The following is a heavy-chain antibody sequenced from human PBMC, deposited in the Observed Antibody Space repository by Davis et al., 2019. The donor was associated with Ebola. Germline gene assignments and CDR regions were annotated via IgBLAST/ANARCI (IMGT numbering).Heavy chain of an antibody. V-gene: IGHV1-69*13. J-gene: IGHJ4*02. CDR2: ILPIFGTA. D-gene: IGHD3-16*01. CDR1: GCTFSSFP. CDR3: ARVGGVIGLD. Sequence: AASVTVSCKSSGCTFSSFPISWVRQAPGQGLEWMGGILPIFGTANYAQKFQGRVTITADGSMSTAYMELSSLRYEDTAVYYCARVGGVIGLDWGQGTLVTVSS.